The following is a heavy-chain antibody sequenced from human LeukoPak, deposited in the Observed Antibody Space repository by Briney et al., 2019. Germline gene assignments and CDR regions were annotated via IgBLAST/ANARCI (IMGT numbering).Heavy chain of an antibody. V-gene: IGHV3-21*01. Sequence: PGGSLRLSCAGSGFTFSASIMNWVRQAPGKGLEGVSSISSNSYNIYYADSVRGRFTISRDNARNSLFLQMNSLRAEDTAVYYCARWLVGALKPGAFDVWGQGTAVTVSS. J-gene: IGHJ3*01. D-gene: IGHD1-26*01. CDR1: GFTFSASI. CDR2: ISSNSYNI. CDR3: ARWLVGALKPGAFDV.